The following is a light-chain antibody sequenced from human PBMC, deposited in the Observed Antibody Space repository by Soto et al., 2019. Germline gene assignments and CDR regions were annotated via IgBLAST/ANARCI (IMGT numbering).Light chain of an antibody. CDR2: GAS. CDR3: QQYNNWPWT. Sequence: EIVMTQSPATLSVSTGERATLSCRASQSVSSNLAWYQQKPGQAPRLLIYGASTRATGIPARFSGSGSGTEFTLTISSLQSEDFAVYYCQQYNNWPWTFGQGIKVDIK. J-gene: IGKJ1*01. CDR1: QSVSSN. V-gene: IGKV3-15*01.